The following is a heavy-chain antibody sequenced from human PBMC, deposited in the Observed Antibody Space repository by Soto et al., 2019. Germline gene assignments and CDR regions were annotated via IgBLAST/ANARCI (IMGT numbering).Heavy chain of an antibody. CDR1: GASISNAF. Sequence: QVQLQESGPGLVKPSETLSLTCTVSGASISNAFWCWIRQAAGKRLEWIGRIHSSGTFNYSPSLKSRVRISRDTSKNQISLKLSSVTAADTAVYYCARDNIVSKGYGMDVWGQGTTVTVSS. V-gene: IGHV4-4*07. CDR2: IHSSGTF. J-gene: IGHJ6*02. D-gene: IGHD5-12*01. CDR3: ARDNIVSKGYGMDV.